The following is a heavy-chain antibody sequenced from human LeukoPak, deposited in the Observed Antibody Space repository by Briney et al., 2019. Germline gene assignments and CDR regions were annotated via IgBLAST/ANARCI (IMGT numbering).Heavy chain of an antibody. V-gene: IGHV5-51*01. CDR3: ARQDGNSKYYFDY. J-gene: IGHJ4*02. D-gene: IGHD1-1*01. Sequence: ESLKISCKGSGYSFTYYWIGWVRQMPGKGLEWMGIIYPGDSDTRYRPSFQGQVTSSVDKSISTTYLQWSSLKASDTAMYYCARQDGNSKYYFDYWGQGTLGSVSS. CDR2: IYPGDSDT. CDR1: GYSFTYYW.